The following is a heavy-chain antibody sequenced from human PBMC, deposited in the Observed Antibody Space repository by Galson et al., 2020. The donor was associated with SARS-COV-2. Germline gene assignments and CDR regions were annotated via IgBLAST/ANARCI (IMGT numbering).Heavy chain of an antibody. J-gene: IGHJ4*02. D-gene: IGHD6-19*01. Sequence: GGSLRLSCAASGFIFRGYAMSWVRQAPGKGLEWVSAITGSGGSTYYADSVKGRFTISRDNSKNTMYLQMNSLRVDDTAVYYCTKGGRVGVAGQHFDHWGQGTLVTASS. CDR2: ITGSGGST. CDR3: TKGGRVGVAGQHFDH. CDR1: GFIFRGYA. V-gene: IGHV3-23*01.